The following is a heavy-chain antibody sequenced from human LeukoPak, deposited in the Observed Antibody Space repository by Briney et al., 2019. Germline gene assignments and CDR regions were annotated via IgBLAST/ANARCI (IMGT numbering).Heavy chain of an antibody. J-gene: IGHJ2*01. V-gene: IGHV1-69*06. CDR3: ATSDGYSYGPIGWYLDL. Sequence: ASVKVSCKASGGTFSSYAISWVRQAPGQGLEWMGGIIPIFGTANYAQKFQGRVTITADKSTSTAYMELSSLRSEDTAVYYCATSDGYSYGPIGWYLDLWGRGTLVTVSS. CDR2: IIPIFGTA. D-gene: IGHD5-18*01. CDR1: GGTFSSYA.